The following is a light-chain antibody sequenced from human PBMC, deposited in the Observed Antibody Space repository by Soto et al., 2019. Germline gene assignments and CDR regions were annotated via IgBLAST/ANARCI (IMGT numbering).Light chain of an antibody. CDR1: QSVSSN. CDR2: GAS. V-gene: IGKV3-15*01. CDR3: QQYHNWPVYT. J-gene: IGKJ2*01. Sequence: EIVMTQSPATLSVSPGERVTLSCRASQSVSSNLAWYQQKPGQAPRLVIYGASTRATGTPARFSGSGSGTEFALNISSLQSEDFAVYYCQQYHNWPVYTFGQGTKLEIK.